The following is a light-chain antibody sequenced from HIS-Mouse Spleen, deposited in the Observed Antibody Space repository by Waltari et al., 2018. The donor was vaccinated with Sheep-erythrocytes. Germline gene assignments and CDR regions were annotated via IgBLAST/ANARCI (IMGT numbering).Light chain of an antibody. CDR1: QSAVYSSNNKNY. V-gene: IGKV4-1*01. CDR2: WAS. J-gene: IGKJ4*01. Sequence: DIVMTQSPDSLAVSLGERATINGKSSQSAVYSSNNKNYLAWYQQKPGQPPKLLIYWASTRESGVPDRFSGSGSGTEFTLTISSLQAEDVAVYYCQQYYSTLLTFGGGTKVEIK. CDR3: QQYYSTLLT.